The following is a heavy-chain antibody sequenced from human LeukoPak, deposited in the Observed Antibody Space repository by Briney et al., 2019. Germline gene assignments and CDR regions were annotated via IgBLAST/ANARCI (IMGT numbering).Heavy chain of an antibody. J-gene: IGHJ3*01. CDR1: GFTFSNYG. CDR2: IRYDGDDK. D-gene: IGHD5/OR15-5a*01. Sequence: SGGSLRLSCAASGFTFSNYGMHWVCQAPGKGLEWVAFIRYDGDDKFYADSVKGRFTISRDSSKNTLYLQMNSLGPEDTAVFYCARESTTYRVYGLDAFDVWGLGTVVTVSS. V-gene: IGHV3-30*02. CDR3: ARESTTYRVYGLDAFDV.